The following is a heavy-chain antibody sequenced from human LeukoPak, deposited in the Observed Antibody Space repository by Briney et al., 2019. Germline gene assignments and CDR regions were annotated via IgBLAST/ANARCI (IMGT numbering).Heavy chain of an antibody. CDR2: ISSGGGTI. V-gene: IGHV3-48*02. D-gene: IGHD3-10*01. Sequence: PGGSLRLSCAASGFSFSINSMNWVRQAPGKGLEWVSYISSGGGTIYYADSVKGRFTISRDNAKNSLYLQMNSLRDEDTAVYYCAKDGVDYASGEPDYFDYWGQGTLVTVSS. J-gene: IGHJ4*02. CDR1: GFSFSINS. CDR3: AKDGVDYASGEPDYFDY.